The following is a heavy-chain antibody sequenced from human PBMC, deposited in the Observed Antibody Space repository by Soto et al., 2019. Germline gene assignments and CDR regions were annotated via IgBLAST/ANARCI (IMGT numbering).Heavy chain of an antibody. CDR1: GGSISSGGYY. V-gene: IGHV4-31*03. D-gene: IGHD3-10*01. Sequence: QVQLQESGPGLVKPSQTLSLTCTVSGGSISSGGYYWSWIRQHPGKGLEWIGYIYYSGSTYYNPSLKSRVTISVDTSKNQFSLKLSSVTAADTAVYYCARDRVPMRFGESDGMDVRGQGTTVTVSS. CDR2: IYYSGST. J-gene: IGHJ6*02. CDR3: ARDRVPMRFGESDGMDV.